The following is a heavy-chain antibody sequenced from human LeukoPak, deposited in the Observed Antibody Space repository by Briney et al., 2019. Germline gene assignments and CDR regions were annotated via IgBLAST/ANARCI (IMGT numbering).Heavy chain of an antibody. J-gene: IGHJ3*02. CDR2: INPSGGST. V-gene: IGHV1-46*01. CDR3: ARGETYYDILTGSIDI. D-gene: IGHD3-9*01. CDR1: GYTFTSYY. Sequence: ASVKVSCKASGYTFTSYYMHWVRQAPGQGLEWMGIINPSGGSTSYAQKSQGRVTMTRDMSTSTVYMELSSLRSEDTAVYYCARGETYYDILTGSIDIWGQGTMVTVSS.